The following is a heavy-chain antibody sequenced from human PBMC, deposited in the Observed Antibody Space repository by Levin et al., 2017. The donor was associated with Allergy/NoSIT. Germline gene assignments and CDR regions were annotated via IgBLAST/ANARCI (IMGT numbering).Heavy chain of an antibody. D-gene: IGHD6-13*01. V-gene: IGHV3-30*18. J-gene: IGHJ4*02. CDR2: ISYDGSNK. CDR3: AKDWYSSSWYDFDY. CDR1: GFTFSSYG. Sequence: GGSLRLSCAASGFTFSSYGMHWVRQAPGKGLEWVAVISYDGSNKYYADSVKGRFTISRDNSKNTLYLQMNSLRAEDTAVYYCAKDWYSSSWYDFDYWGQGTLVTVSS.